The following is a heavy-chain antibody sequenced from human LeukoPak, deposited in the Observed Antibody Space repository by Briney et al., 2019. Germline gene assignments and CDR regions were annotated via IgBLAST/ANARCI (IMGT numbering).Heavy chain of an antibody. J-gene: IGHJ3*02. V-gene: IGHV3-74*01. D-gene: IGHD3/OR15-3a*01. CDR1: GFTFSSYW. CDR2: INSDGSST. Sequence: PGGSLRLSCAASGFTFSSYWMHWVRQAPGKGLVWVSRINSDGSSTSYADSVKGRFTISRDNAKNTLYLQMNSLRAEDTAVYYCAKDDFFRGDGAFDIWGQGTMVTVSS. CDR3: AKDDFFRGDGAFDI.